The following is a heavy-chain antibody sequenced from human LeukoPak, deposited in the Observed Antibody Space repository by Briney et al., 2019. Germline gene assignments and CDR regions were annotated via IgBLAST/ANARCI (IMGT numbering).Heavy chain of an antibody. CDR2: IGTGTDT. CDR1: GFTFYNYD. CDR3: ARDRRADYGRNDDAFDI. D-gene: IGHD4-23*01. J-gene: IGHJ3*02. V-gene: IGHV3-13*01. Sequence: PGGSLRLSCAASGFTFYNYDMHWVRQAPGKGLEWVSHIGTGTDTHYSGSVRGRFTVSRDNAKNSLYLHMNSLRAGDTAVYYCARDRRADYGRNDDAFDIWGQGTVVTV.